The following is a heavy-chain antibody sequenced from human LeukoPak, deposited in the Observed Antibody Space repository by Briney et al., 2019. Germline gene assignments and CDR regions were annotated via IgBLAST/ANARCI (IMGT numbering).Heavy chain of an antibody. CDR1: GFTFRNYW. J-gene: IGHJ4*02. CDR3: ARTISYFDY. Sequence: QPGGSLRLSCIVSGFTFRNYWMHWVRQAPGKGLEWVPRIDSDGSSTTYADSVKGRFTISRDNAKNTVFLQMSSLTVEDTAVYYCARTISYFDYWGRGTLVTVSS. D-gene: IGHD5-24*01. CDR2: IDSDGSST. V-gene: IGHV3-74*01.